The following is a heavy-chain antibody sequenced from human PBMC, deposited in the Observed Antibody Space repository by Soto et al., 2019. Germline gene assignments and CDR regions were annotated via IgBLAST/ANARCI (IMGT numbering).Heavy chain of an antibody. CDR3: ARSPSYYYDSSGYYPDALDI. Sequence: SETLSLACTVSGGSISSYYWSWIRQPPGKGLEWIGYIYYSGSTNYNPSLKSRLTISVDTSKNQFSLKLSSVTAADTAVYYCARSPSYYYDSSGYYPDALDIWGQGTMVTVSS. CDR2: IYYSGST. J-gene: IGHJ3*02. CDR1: GGSISSYY. D-gene: IGHD3-22*01. V-gene: IGHV4-59*01.